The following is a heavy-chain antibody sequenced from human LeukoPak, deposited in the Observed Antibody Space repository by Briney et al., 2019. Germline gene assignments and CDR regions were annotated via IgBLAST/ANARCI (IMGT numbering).Heavy chain of an antibody. CDR3: ARDPMADFDY. V-gene: IGHV3-30*04. J-gene: IGHJ4*02. CDR1: GFTFSTYA. D-gene: IGHD2-8*01. CDR2: ISNDGRNK. Sequence: QPGRSLRLSCAASGFTFSTYAMHWVRQAPGKGLEWVALISNDGRNKIYADSVKGRFTVSRDNSKNTLFLQMNSLRTEDTAVYYCARDPMADFDYWGQGSLVTVSS.